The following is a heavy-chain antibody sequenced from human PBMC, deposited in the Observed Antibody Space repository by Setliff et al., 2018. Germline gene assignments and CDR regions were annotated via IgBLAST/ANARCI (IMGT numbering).Heavy chain of an antibody. D-gene: IGHD6-19*01. V-gene: IGHV1-69*06. Sequence: SVKVSCKASGGTFSSYAISWVRQAPGQGLGWMGRIIPIFGTANYAQKFQGRVTITADKSTSTAYMELSSLRSEDTAVYYCARDPWQWLTTFTSAEYFQHWGQGTLVTVSS. J-gene: IGHJ1*01. CDR3: ARDPWQWLTTFTSAEYFQH. CDR1: GGTFSSYA. CDR2: IIPIFGTA.